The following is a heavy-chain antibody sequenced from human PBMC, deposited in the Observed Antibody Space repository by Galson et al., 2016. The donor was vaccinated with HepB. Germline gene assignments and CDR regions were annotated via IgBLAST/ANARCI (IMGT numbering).Heavy chain of an antibody. Sequence: SLRLSCAASGFTFNDYAMHWVRQAPGKGLEYVSAIRSTGGNTYYADSVKGRFTISRDNSKNTLYLQMSSLRPEDTAVYYCVRSESGRLWVYFDLWGRGTLVTVSS. D-gene: IGHD1-26*01. CDR1: GFTFNDYA. CDR3: VRSESGRLWVYFDL. V-gene: IGHV3-64D*09. CDR2: IRSTGGNT. J-gene: IGHJ2*01.